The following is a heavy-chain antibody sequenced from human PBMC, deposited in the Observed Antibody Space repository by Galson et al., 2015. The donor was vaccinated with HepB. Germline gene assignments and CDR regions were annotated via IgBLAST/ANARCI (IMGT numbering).Heavy chain of an antibody. Sequence: SLRLSCAASGFTFSSYAMSWVRQAPGKGLEWVSTISGGGRYTYYADSVKGRFTISRDNSKNTLYLQMNSLRAEDTSVYYCTKGRGGNYASWYFALWGRGTLVTVSS. CDR2: ISGGGRYT. CDR1: GFTFSSYA. CDR3: TKGRGGNYASWYFAL. V-gene: IGHV3-23*01. D-gene: IGHD1-7*01. J-gene: IGHJ2*01.